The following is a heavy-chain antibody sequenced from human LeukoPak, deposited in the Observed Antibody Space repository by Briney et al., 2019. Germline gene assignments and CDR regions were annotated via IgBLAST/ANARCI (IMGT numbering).Heavy chain of an antibody. CDR1: RGAYSGYY. J-gene: IGHJ6*02. D-gene: IGHD3-22*01. CDR2: INHSGST. Sequence: LYESVSPTGAVCRGAYSGYYWSWIRQPPGKGLEWIGEINHSGSTNYNPSLKSRVTISVDTSKNQFSLKLSSVTAADTAVYYCARGSSGYYGMDVWGQGTTVTVSS. V-gene: IGHV4-34*01. CDR3: ARGSSGYYGMDV.